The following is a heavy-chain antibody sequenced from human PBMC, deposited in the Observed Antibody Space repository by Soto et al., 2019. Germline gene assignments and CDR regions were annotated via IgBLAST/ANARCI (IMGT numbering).Heavy chain of an antibody. CDR3: STGGRDGWYTGFF. J-gene: IGHJ4*02. Sequence: QVQLVQSGAEVKTPGASVKVSCKASGYTFTDYDINWVRQAPGQGLEWVGRMNPSSGKTDYAQNFQARVTMTRDTSISTAYLELSNLAYEDTAMFYCSTGGRDGWYTGFFWGQGTLVTGAS. D-gene: IGHD6-19*01. V-gene: IGHV1-8*01. CDR2: MNPSSGKT. CDR1: GYTFTDYD.